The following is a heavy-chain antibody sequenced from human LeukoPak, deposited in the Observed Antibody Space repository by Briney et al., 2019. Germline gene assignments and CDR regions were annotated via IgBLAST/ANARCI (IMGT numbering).Heavy chain of an antibody. J-gene: IGHJ3*02. V-gene: IGHV1-2*02. CDR1: GDTFTDYY. CDR2: INPDSGGT. D-gene: IGHD1-26*01. Sequence: GASVKVSCKVSGDTFTDYYMHWVRQAPGQGLEWMGWINPDSGGTNYAQMFQGRVTMTRDTSIRTAYMELSRLTSDDTAVYYCARGWQGATASRAFHIWGQGTMVTVSS. CDR3: ARGWQGATASRAFHI.